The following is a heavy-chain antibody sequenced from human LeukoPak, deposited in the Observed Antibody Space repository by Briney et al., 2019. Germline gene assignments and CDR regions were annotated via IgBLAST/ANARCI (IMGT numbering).Heavy chain of an antibody. V-gene: IGHV3-48*01. J-gene: IGHJ4*02. CDR1: GFTFSSYS. D-gene: IGHD3-22*01. Sequence: GGSLRHSCAASGFTFSSYSMNWVRQAPGKGLEWVSDISSSSSTIYYADSVKGRFTISRDNAKNSLYLQMNSLRAEDTAVYYCARLNYYDSSGGTGVDYWGQGTLVTVSS. CDR2: ISSSSSTI. CDR3: ARLNYYDSSGGTGVDY.